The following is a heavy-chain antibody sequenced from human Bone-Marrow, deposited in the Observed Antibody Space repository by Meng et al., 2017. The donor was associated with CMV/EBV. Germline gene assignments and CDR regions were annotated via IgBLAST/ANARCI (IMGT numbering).Heavy chain of an antibody. V-gene: IGHV1-18*01. Sequence: ASVKVSCKASGYTFTSYGISWVRQAPGQGLEWMGWISAYNGNTNYAQKLQGRVTMTTDTSTSTAYMELRSLRSDDTAVYYCAKDILSHNSYDFWSGYYRAFHMWGQGTMVTVSS. CDR1: GYTFTSYG. J-gene: IGHJ3*02. CDR3: AKDILSHNSYDFWSGYYRAFHM. CDR2: ISAYNGNT. D-gene: IGHD3-3*01.